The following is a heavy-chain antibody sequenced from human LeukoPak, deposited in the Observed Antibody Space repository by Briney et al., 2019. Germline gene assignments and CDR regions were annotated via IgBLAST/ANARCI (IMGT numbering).Heavy chain of an antibody. J-gene: IGHJ6*02. D-gene: IGHD6-13*01. V-gene: IGHV3-30*18. CDR3: AKYKGAALYFHYGMDV. CDR1: GFKFSNFV. CDR2: ILNDGSDK. Sequence: GGSLRLSCTASGFKFSNFVMNWVSQAPGKGLEWVAGILNDGSDKDYSDSVKGRFTISRDNSKNTVYLQMNSLGPEDTAVYYCAKYKGAALYFHYGMDVWGQGTTVIVSS.